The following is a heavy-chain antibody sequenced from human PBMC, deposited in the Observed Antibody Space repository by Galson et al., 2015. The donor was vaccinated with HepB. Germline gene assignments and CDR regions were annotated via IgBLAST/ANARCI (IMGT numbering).Heavy chain of an antibody. J-gene: IGHJ2*01. CDR1: GFTFSSYA. CDR3: AKAHNYDSSGYYYVGNWYFDL. Sequence: SLRLSCAASGFTFSSYAMSWVRQAPGKGLEWVSAISGSGGSTYYADSVKGRFTISRDNSKNTLYLQMNSLRAEDTAVYCCAKAHNYDSSGYYYVGNWYFDLWGRGTLVTVSS. V-gene: IGHV3-23*01. CDR2: ISGSGGST. D-gene: IGHD3-22*01.